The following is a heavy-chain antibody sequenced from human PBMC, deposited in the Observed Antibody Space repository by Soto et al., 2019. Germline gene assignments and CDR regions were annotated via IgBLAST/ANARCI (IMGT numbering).Heavy chain of an antibody. D-gene: IGHD3-16*01. CDR1: GYTFVNYG. Sequence: QVQLVQSGGEVKKPGASVKVSCKASGYTFVNYGIAWVRQAPGQGLEWMGWISPYTGNTHSATKVQGRLTMTTDTSTSTAYMDLGSLTSHDTAVYYCVMVDNYVTPTPQDVWGQGTTVTVSS. CDR3: VMVDNYVTPTPQDV. CDR2: ISPYTGNT. V-gene: IGHV1-18*01. J-gene: IGHJ6*02.